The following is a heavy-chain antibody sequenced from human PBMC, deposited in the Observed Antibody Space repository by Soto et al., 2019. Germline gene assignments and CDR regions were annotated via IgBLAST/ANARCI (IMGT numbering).Heavy chain of an antibody. D-gene: IGHD3-3*01. Sequence: SLRLSCAASGFTFSSYWMSWVRQAPGKGLEWVANIKQDGSEKYYVDSVKGRFTISRDNAKNSLYLQMNSLRAEDTAVYYCARNYDFWSGYYTMGNWFDPWGQGTLVTVSS. CDR2: IKQDGSEK. CDR3: ARNYDFWSGYYTMGNWFDP. J-gene: IGHJ5*02. CDR1: GFTFSSYW. V-gene: IGHV3-7*03.